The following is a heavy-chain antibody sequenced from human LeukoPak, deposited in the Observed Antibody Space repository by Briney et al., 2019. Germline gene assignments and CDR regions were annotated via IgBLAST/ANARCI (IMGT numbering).Heavy chain of an antibody. V-gene: IGHV4-39*07. CDR3: ARGGLAAAGTPYYYYYYMDV. Sequence: PSETLSLTCTVSGGSISSSSYYWGWIRQPPGKGLEWIGSIYYSGSTYYNPSLKSRVTISVDTSKNQFSLKLSSVTAADTAVYYCARGGLAAAGTPYYYYYYMDVWGKGTTVTVSS. CDR1: GGSISSSSYY. J-gene: IGHJ6*03. D-gene: IGHD6-13*01. CDR2: IYYSGST.